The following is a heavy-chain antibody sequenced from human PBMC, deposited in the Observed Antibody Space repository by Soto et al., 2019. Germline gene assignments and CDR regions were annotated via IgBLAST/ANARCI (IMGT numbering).Heavy chain of an antibody. Sequence: QVQLVQSGAEVKKPGASVKVSCKASGYAFSQFYIYWMRQAPGQGLEWMGWINPNSGRTKFAQNFQGWVTLTRDTSIKTVYMDLSGPKSDATAVYYCARESGGTTATLDYYYFYMDVWGKGTTVTVSS. V-gene: IGHV1-2*04. CDR1: GYAFSQFY. D-gene: IGHD4-17*01. J-gene: IGHJ6*03. CDR2: INPNSGRT. CDR3: ARESGGTTATLDYYYFYMDV.